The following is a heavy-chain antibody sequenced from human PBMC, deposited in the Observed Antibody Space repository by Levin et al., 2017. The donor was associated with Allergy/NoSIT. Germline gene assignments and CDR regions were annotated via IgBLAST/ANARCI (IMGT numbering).Heavy chain of an antibody. CDR2: VKNTPDGVTT. J-gene: IGHJ6*02. CDR1: GFTFSTVW. D-gene: IGHD1-7*01. V-gene: IGHV3-15*01. Sequence: GGSLRLSCAVSGFTFSTVWMSWVRQAPGKGLEWVGRVKNTPDGVTTDYAAPVKGRFTISRDDSKDTLHLQMNSLKTEDTAVYYCTTADYYNWNYETGDYYYGLDVWGQGTTVTVSS. CDR3: TTADYYNWNYETGDYYYGLDV.